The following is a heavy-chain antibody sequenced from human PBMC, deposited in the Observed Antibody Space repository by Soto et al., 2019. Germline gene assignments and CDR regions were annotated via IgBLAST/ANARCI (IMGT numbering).Heavy chain of an antibody. D-gene: IGHD3-22*01. Sequence: QVQLVQSGAEVKKPGSSVKVSCKASGGTFSSYAISWVRQAPGQGLEWMGGIIPIVGTANYAQKFQGRVNITAQQSTRTASIELSSLRSEDTAVYYCARRGESSGQEGIFDYWGQGTLVTVSS. V-gene: IGHV1-69*01. J-gene: IGHJ4*02. CDR2: IIPIVGTA. CDR1: GGTFSSYA. CDR3: ARRGESSGQEGIFDY.